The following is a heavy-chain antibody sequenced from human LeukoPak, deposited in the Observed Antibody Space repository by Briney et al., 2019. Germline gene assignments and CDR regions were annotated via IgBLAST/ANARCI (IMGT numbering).Heavy chain of an antibody. CDR3: ARGRYCSADICSGGDAFDI. D-gene: IGHD2-15*01. J-gene: IGHJ3*02. Sequence: SETLSLTCTVSGGPINNYYWSWIRQPAGRGLEWIGRIYTRGSTNYNPSLKSRVTMSVDTSKNQFSLKLSSVTAADTAVYYCARGRYCSADICSGGDAFDIWGQGTMVSVSS. CDR2: IYTRGST. CDR1: GGPINNYY. V-gene: IGHV4-4*07.